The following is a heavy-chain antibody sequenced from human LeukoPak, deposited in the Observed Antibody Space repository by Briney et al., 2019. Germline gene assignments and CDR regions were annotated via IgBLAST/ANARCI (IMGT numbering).Heavy chain of an antibody. D-gene: IGHD5-18*01. J-gene: IGHJ4*02. CDR1: GGSISSSSYY. V-gene: IGHV4-39*07. CDR3: ARVQVDTAMVLDY. CDR2: IYYSGST. Sequence: SETLSLTCTVSGGSISSSSYYWGWIRQPPGKGLEWIGSIYYSGSTYYNPSLKSRDTISVDTSKNQFSLKLSSVTAADTAVYYRARVQVDTAMVLDYWGQGTLVTVSS.